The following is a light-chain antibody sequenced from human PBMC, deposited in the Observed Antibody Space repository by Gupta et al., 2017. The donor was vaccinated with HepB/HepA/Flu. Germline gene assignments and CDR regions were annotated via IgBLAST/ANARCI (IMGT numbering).Light chain of an antibody. J-gene: IGKJ1*01. CDR1: QGISSY. CDR3: QKYNVAPWT. Sequence: DIQMTQSPSSLSASVGDRVTITCRASQGISSYLAWYQQTPGKAPKLLISGASTLQSGVPSRFSGSGSGTDFTLTISSLQPEDVATYYCQKYNVAPWTFGQGTKVEIK. V-gene: IGKV1-27*01. CDR2: GAS.